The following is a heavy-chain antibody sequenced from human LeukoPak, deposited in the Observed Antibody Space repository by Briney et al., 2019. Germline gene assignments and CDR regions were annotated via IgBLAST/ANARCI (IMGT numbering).Heavy chain of an antibody. Sequence: GGSLRLSCAASGFTIMNSAMNWVRQAPGKGLVWVSAINGTAINTDYADSVKGRFTISRDSSKNTLYLQMNSLRVEDTAVYYCLTRSLVAVSGNSYMDVWGKGTTVSVSS. D-gene: IGHD6-19*01. CDR3: LTRSLVAVSGNSYMDV. CDR2: INGTAINT. CDR1: GFTIMNSA. J-gene: IGHJ6*03. V-gene: IGHV3-23*01.